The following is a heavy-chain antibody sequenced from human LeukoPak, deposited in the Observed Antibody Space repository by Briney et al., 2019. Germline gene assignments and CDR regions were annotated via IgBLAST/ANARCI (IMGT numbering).Heavy chain of an antibody. Sequence: PSETLSLTCAVYGGSFSGYYWSWIRQPPGKGLEWIGEINHSGSTNYNPSLKSRVTISVDTSKNQFSLKLSSVTAADTAVYYCARGGRLYYYDSSGYYRPTKYLDYWGQGTLVTVSS. V-gene: IGHV4-34*01. J-gene: IGHJ4*02. CDR1: GGSFSGYY. CDR3: ARGGRLYYYDSSGYYRPTKYLDY. CDR2: INHSGST. D-gene: IGHD3-22*01.